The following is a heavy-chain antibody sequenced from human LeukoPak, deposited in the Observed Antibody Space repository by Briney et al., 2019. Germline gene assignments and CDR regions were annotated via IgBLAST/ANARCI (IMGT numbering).Heavy chain of an antibody. Sequence: SETLSLTCTVSGGSISSGFYYWSWIRQHPEKGLEWIGYIYYSGSTYYNPSLKSRVTISVDTSKNQFSLKLSSVTAADTAAYYCASRYCRSTSCYYPAARDYYFDYWGQGTLVAVSS. CDR2: IYYSGST. V-gene: IGHV4-30-4*01. D-gene: IGHD2-2*01. J-gene: IGHJ4*02. CDR1: GGSISSGFYY. CDR3: ASRYCRSTSCYYPAARDYYFDY.